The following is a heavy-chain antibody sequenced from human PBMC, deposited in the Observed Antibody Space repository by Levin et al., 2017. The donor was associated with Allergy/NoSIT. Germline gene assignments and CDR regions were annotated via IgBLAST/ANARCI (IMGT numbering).Heavy chain of an antibody. D-gene: IGHD3-16*01. CDR1: GFTFSSYG. Sequence: GESLKISCAASGFTFSSYGMTWVRQAPGKGLEWVSAISGSGGSTYYADSVKGRFTISRDNSKSTLYLQMNRLRAEDTAVYYCAKPNDYIWGSHPYGMDVWGQGTTVTVSS. V-gene: IGHV3-23*01. CDR2: ISGSGGST. J-gene: IGHJ6*02. CDR3: AKPNDYIWGSHPYGMDV.